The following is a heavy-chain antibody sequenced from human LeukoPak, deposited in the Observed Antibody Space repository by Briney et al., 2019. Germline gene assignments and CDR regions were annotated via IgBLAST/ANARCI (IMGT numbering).Heavy chain of an antibody. CDR2: FDPEDGET. CDR1: GYTLTELS. V-gene: IGHV1-24*01. Sequence: GASVKVSCKVSGYTLTELSMHWVRQAPGKGLEWMGGFDPEDGETIYAQKFQGRVTMTTDTSTSTAYMELRSLRSDDTAVYYCARDRGLGELLKYYYSYYMDVWGKGTTVTISS. D-gene: IGHD3-10*01. J-gene: IGHJ6*03. CDR3: ARDRGLGELLKYYYSYYMDV.